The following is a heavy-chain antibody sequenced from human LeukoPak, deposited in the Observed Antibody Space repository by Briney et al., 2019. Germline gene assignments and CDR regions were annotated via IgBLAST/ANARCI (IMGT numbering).Heavy chain of an antibody. V-gene: IGHV3-74*01. CDR2: INSDGSST. CDR1: GFTFSSYW. Sequence: GGSLRLSCAASGFTFSSYWMHWVRQAPGKGLVWVSRINSDGSSTSYADSVRGRFTISRDNAKNTLYLQMNSLRAEDTAVYYCAGDSSGYYSWSGFSDYWGQGTLVTISS. J-gene: IGHJ4*02. D-gene: IGHD3-22*01. CDR3: AGDSSGYYSWSGFSDY.